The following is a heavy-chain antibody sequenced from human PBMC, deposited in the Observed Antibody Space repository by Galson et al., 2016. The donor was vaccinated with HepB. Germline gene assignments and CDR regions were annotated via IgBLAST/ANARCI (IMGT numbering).Heavy chain of an antibody. D-gene: IGHD1-1*01. CDR3: ARDVNNWTGDRRLFDL. CDR2: ISHSGNTR. V-gene: IGHV3-11*01. CDR1: GFSFSDFY. Sequence: LRLSCAASGFSFSDFYMSWIRQPPGKALEWISYISHSGNTREYADSVKGRFTVSRDNNKNSVYLQLNSLRAEDTALYYCARDVNNWTGDRRLFDLWGQGTLVAVSS. J-gene: IGHJ4*02.